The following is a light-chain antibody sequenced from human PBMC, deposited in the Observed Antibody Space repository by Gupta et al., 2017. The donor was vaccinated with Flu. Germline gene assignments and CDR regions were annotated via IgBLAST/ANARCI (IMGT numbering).Light chain of an antibody. CDR2: PAS. Sequence: DIQMTQSPSSVSASVGDRVTVTCRASQVIYSQLGWYQQKPGKAPKLLIYPASTLQSGVPSRFSGSGSETDFTLTITSLQPEDAATYYCQQADSFPHTFGGGSKVEIK. CDR3: QQADSFPHT. V-gene: IGKV1-12*01. J-gene: IGKJ4*01. CDR1: QVIYSQ.